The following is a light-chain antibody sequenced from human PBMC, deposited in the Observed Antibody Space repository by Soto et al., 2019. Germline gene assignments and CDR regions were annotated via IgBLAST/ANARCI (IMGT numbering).Light chain of an antibody. J-gene: IGKJ1*01. V-gene: IGKV1-6*01. CDR1: QGIRND. Sequence: AIQMTQSPSSLSASVGDRVTITCRASQGIRNDLYWYQQKPGKAPKLLIYAASSLQSGVPSRFNGSGSGTDFALTISSLQPEYLATYYGLQDYDYPWTFGQGPKVEIK. CDR2: AAS. CDR3: LQDYDYPWT.